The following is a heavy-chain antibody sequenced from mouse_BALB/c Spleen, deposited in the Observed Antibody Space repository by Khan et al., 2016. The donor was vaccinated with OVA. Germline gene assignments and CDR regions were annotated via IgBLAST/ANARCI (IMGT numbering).Heavy chain of an antibody. J-gene: IGHJ1*01. CDR1: GFSLTSYG. CDR3: ARYYGNCGWYFDV. CDR2: IWTGGST. Sequence: QVQLKESGPGLVAPSQSLSITCTVSGFSLTSYGVHWVRQPPGKGLEWLGVIWTGGSTNYNSALMSRLSISKDNSKSQVFLKMNSLQTDDTAMYYCARYYGNCGWYFDVWGPGTTVTVSS. V-gene: IGHV2-9*02. D-gene: IGHD2-1*01.